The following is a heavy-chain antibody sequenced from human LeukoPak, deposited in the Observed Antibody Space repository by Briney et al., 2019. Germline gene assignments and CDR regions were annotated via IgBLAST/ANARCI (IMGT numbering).Heavy chain of an antibody. Sequence: GGSLRLSCAASGFTFSTYSMSWVRQAPGKGREWVSAIRSNGENTYYADSVRGRFTISRDNSRGTLSLQMNSLRADDTAVYFCAILSWDGRGSFYWGQGTLVSVSS. CDR3: AILSWDGRGSFY. V-gene: IGHV3-23*01. D-gene: IGHD2/OR15-2a*01. CDR2: IRSNGENT. J-gene: IGHJ4*02. CDR1: GFTFSTYS.